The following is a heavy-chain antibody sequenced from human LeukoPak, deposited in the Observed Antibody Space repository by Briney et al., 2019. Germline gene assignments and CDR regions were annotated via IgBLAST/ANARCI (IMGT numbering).Heavy chain of an antibody. J-gene: IGHJ4*02. D-gene: IGHD3-3*01. CDR1: GGSFSGYY. CDR2: INHSGST. CDR3: AITYCDFWSGYGLDY. V-gene: IGHV4-34*01. Sequence: SETLSLTCAVYGGSFSGYYWSWIRQPPGKGLEWIGEINHSGSTNYNPSLKSRVTISVDTSKNQFSLKLSSVTAADTAVYYCAITYCDFWSGYGLDYWGQGTLVTVSS.